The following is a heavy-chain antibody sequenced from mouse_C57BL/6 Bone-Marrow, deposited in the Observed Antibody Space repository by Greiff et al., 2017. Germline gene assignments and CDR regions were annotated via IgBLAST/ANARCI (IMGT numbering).Heavy chain of an antibody. Sequence: VQLQESGAELVRPGASVKLSCKASGYTFTSYGISWVKQRTGQGLEWIGEIYPRSGNTYYNEKFKGKATLTADKSSSTAYMELRSLTSEDSAVYFCAGSGSGHSWFAYWGQGTLVTVSS. J-gene: IGHJ3*01. D-gene: IGHD1-1*01. V-gene: IGHV1-81*01. CDR2: IYPRSGNT. CDR3: AGSGSGHSWFAY. CDR1: GYTFTSYG.